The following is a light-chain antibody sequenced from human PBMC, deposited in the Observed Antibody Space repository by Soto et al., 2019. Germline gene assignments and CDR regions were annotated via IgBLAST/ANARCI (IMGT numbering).Light chain of an antibody. V-gene: IGLV2-14*01. J-gene: IGLJ1*01. Sequence: QSALTQPASVSGSPGESITVSCAGSISDIGSHNYVSWYRQYPGEAPNTVIYVVYYRPSGVSSRFSGSKSGNTAYLTLSGLQAADEADYSCASYLTKSPLEVLGTGPKVPLL. CDR3: ASYLTKSPLEV. CDR1: ISDIGSHNY. CDR2: VVY.